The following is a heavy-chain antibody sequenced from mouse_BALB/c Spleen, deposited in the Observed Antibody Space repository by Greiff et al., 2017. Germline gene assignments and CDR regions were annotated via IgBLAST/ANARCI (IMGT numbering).Heavy chain of an antibody. CDR3: TRSPFDY. Sequence: LQQPGSELVRPGASVKLSCKASGYTFTSYWMHWVKQRPGQGLEWIGNIYPGSGSTNYDEKFKSKATLTVDTSSSTAYMQLSSLTSEDSAVYYCTRSPFDYWGQGTTLTVSS. V-gene: IGHV1S22*01. CDR1: GYTFTSYW. CDR2: IYPGSGST. J-gene: IGHJ2*01.